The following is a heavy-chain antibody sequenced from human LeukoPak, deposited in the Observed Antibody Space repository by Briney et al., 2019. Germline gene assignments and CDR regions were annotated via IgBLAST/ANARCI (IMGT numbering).Heavy chain of an antibody. CDR2: IYYSGST. Sequence: SETLSLTCTVSGGSVTSSNYYWSWIRQPPGKGLERIGYIYYSGSTNYNPSLKSRVTMSLDTSKNQFSLKLSSVTAADTALYYCARENRATAGLDAFAIWGQGTMVIVSS. V-gene: IGHV4-61*01. CDR1: GGSVTSSNYY. D-gene: IGHD6-13*01. CDR3: ARENRATAGLDAFAI. J-gene: IGHJ3*02.